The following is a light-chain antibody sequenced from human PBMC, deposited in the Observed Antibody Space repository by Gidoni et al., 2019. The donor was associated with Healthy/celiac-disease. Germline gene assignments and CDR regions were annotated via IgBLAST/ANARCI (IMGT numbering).Light chain of an antibody. CDR3: QQYVNLPLT. Sequence: DIQMTQSPSSLSASVGDRVTITCQASQDISNYLNWYQQKPGKAPKLLIYDASNLETGVPSRFSGSGSGTDFTFTISSLQPEDIATYYCQQYVNLPLTFGGXTKVEIK. V-gene: IGKV1-33*01. CDR1: QDISNY. CDR2: DAS. J-gene: IGKJ4*01.